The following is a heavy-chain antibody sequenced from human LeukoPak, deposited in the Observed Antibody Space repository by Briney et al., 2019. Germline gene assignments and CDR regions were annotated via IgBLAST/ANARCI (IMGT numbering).Heavy chain of an antibody. CDR1: GFTFSSYA. CDR2: ISGSGGST. Sequence: GASLRLSCAASGFTFSSYAMSWVRQAPGKGLEWVSSISGSGGSTYYADSVKGRFTISRDNSKNTLCLQMNSLRAEDTAVYYCAKSSRRYSSSPYGMDVWGQGTTVTVSS. J-gene: IGHJ6*02. V-gene: IGHV3-23*01. D-gene: IGHD6-6*01. CDR3: AKSSRRYSSSPYGMDV.